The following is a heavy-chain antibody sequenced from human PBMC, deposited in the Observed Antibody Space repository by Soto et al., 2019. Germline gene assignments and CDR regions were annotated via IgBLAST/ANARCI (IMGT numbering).Heavy chain of an antibody. Sequence: QVQLVQSGAEVERPGSSVKVSCKTSGGTTSSYTIGWVRQAPGQGLEWMGNIVPMINKIDYAQKFQGRVTITADKSTRTVYMELHSLRSEDTAVYFWALRTGNWNPLADWGQGTLVTVSS. CDR2: IVPMINKI. CDR3: ALRTGNWNPLAD. D-gene: IGHD1-1*01. CDR1: GGTTSSYT. J-gene: IGHJ4*02. V-gene: IGHV1-69*02.